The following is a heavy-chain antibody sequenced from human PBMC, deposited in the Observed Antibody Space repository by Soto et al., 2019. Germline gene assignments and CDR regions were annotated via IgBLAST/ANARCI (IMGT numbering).Heavy chain of an antibody. D-gene: IGHD6-19*01. CDR1: GYTFTSYG. Sequence: GASVKVSCKASGYTFTSYGISWVRQAPGQGLEWMGWISAYNGNTNYAQKLQGRVTMTTDTSTSTAYMELRSLRSDDTAVYYCARLVGKESAVAAFYYFDYWGKGTLVTVSS. V-gene: IGHV1-18*01. CDR3: ARLVGKESAVAAFYYFDY. J-gene: IGHJ4*02. CDR2: ISAYNGNT.